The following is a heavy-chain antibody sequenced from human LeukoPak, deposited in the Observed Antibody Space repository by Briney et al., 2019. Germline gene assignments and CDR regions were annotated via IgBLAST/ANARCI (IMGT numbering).Heavy chain of an antibody. V-gene: IGHV4-39*01. CDR3: ARMGYIAASAFDI. D-gene: IGHD5-24*01. Sequence: SETLSLTCTVSGGSISSSSYYWGWIRQPPGKGLEWIGSIYYSGSTYYNPSLKSRVTISVDTSKNQFSLKLSSVTAADTAVYYCARMGYIAASAFDIWGQGTMVTVSS. J-gene: IGHJ3*02. CDR1: GGSISSSSYY. CDR2: IYYSGST.